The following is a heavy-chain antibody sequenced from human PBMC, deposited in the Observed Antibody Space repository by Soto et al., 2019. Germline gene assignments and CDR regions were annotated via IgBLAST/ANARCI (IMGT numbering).Heavy chain of an antibody. D-gene: IGHD3-3*01. CDR1: GGTFSSYT. CDR3: ASNTATGAEWDAFDI. J-gene: IGHJ3*02. CDR2: IIPILGIA. Sequence: QVQLVQSGAEVKKPGSSVKVSCKASGGTFSSYTISCVRQAPGQGLEWMGRIIPILGIANYAQKFQGRVTITADKYTSTAYMELRSLSSEDTAVYYCASNTATGAEWDAFDIWGQGTMVTVSS. V-gene: IGHV1-69*02.